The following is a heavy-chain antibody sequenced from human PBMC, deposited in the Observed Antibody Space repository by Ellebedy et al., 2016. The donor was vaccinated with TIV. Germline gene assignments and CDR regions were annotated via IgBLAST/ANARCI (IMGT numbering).Heavy chain of an antibody. CDR2: VNQRRTT. D-gene: IGHD6-19*01. V-gene: IGHV4-59*08. Sequence: MPSETLSLTCLVSGGSFNNDHWSWIRQSPGKGLEWIGYVNQRRTTKYNSSLRSRVTISIDTSKNQFSLTVTSVTAADTAVYFCARMRGVAGPRWFDPWGPGTQVTVSS. J-gene: IGHJ5*02. CDR3: ARMRGVAGPRWFDP. CDR1: GGSFNNDH.